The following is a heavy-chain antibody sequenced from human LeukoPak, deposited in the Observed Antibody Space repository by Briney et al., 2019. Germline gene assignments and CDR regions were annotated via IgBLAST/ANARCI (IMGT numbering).Heavy chain of an antibody. V-gene: IGHV4-39*01. D-gene: IGHD7-27*01. Sequence: SETLSLTCTVSGGSISSSSYYWGWIRQPPGKGLEWIGSIYYSGSTYYNPSLKSRVTISVDTFNNQFSLKLSTVTAADTAVYYCARRPTGDPKFDYWGQGTLVTVSS. CDR2: IYYSGST. CDR1: GGSISSSSYY. J-gene: IGHJ4*02. CDR3: ARRPTGDPKFDY.